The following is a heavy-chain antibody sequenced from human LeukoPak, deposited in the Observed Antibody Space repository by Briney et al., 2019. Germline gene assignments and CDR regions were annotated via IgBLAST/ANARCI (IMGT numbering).Heavy chain of an antibody. CDR1: GCPFTSYG. CDR2: ISAYNGNT. J-gene: IGHJ6*03. CDR3: ARAATNNYYYYMDV. V-gene: IGHV1-18*01. Sequence: VKVSFMASGCPFTSYGVSWGRQAPGQGVEGMGWISAYNGNTNYAQRLQGRVTMTTDTSTSTAYMELRSLRSDDTAVYYCARAATNNYYYYMDVWGKGTTVTVSS. D-gene: IGHD4-17*01.